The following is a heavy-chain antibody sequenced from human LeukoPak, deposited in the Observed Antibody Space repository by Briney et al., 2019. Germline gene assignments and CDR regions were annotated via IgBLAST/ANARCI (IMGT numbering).Heavy chain of an antibody. CDR2: INWSGVST. CDR1: GFTFNDYA. J-gene: IGHJ4*02. D-gene: IGHD3-22*01. CDR3: AKDSDSSGFFEPPDF. Sequence: GGSLRLSCAASGFTFNDYAMHWVRRVPGKGLEWVSLINWSGVSTYYADSVKGRFTISRDNNKDSLFLQMSSLRPEDTALYYCAKDSDSSGFFEPPDFWGQGTLVTVSS. V-gene: IGHV3-43D*03.